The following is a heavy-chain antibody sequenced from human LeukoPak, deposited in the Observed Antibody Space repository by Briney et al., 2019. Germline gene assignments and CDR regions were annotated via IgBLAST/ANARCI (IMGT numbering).Heavy chain of an antibody. CDR2: INQDGSAQ. V-gene: IGHV3-7*01. CDR1: GCTSGTSW. CDR3: ARSAR. Sequence: SGGSLRLSCAASGCTSGTSWMSLVRQAPGKGLEWVANINQDGSAQYYVASVKGRFTISRDNAKSSLYLQMNSLRAEDTAVYYCARSARWGQGTLVTVSS. J-gene: IGHJ4*02.